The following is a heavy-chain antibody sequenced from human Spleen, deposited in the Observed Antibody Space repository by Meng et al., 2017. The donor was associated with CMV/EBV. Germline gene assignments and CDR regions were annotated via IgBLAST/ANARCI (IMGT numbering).Heavy chain of an antibody. D-gene: IGHD6-13*01. J-gene: IGHJ6*02. Sequence: GESLKISCAASGFSFSSYAMHWVRQAPGKGLEWVAFIRYDGSTEYYTDSVKGRFTISRDNSRNTLYLQMNSLRAEDTAVYYCAKVPTVAAAGTSFMYYYGMDVWGQGTTVTVSS. CDR3: AKVPTVAAAGTSFMYYYGMDV. CDR1: GFSFSSYA. V-gene: IGHV3-30*02. CDR2: IRYDGSTE.